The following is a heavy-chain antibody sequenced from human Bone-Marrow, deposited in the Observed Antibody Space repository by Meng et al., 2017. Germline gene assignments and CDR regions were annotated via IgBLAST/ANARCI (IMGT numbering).Heavy chain of an antibody. D-gene: IGHD3-10*01. V-gene: IGHV4-34*01. CDR1: GGSFSGYY. J-gene: IGHJ4*02. Sequence: QVQLRPWGAGLVKPSETMSLTCAVYGGSFSGYYWSWIRQPPGKGLEWIGEINHSGSTNYNPSLKSRVTISVDTSKNQFSLKLSSVTAADTAVYYCARGGVRGGIDYWGQGTLVTVSS. CDR3: ARGGVRGGIDY. CDR2: INHSGST.